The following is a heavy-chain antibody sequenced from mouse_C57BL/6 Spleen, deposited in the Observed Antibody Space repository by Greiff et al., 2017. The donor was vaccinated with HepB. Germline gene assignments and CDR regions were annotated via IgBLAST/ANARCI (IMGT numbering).Heavy chain of an antibody. J-gene: IGHJ4*01. CDR2: ISHGGSYT. V-gene: IGHV5-4*01. CDR3: ERKDGGGAMDY. Sequence: EVQLMESGGGLVKPGGSLKLSCAASGFTFSSYAMSWVRQTPEKRLEWVATISHGGSYTYYPDNVKGRYTISRDNAKNTLYLQLSQLKSEDTAMYECERKDGGGAMDYWGQGTSVTVSS. CDR1: GFTFSSYA.